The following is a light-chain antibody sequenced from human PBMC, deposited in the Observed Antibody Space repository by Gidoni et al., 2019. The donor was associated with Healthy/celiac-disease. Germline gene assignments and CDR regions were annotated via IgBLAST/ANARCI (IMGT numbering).Light chain of an antibody. V-gene: IGLV3-1*01. Sequence: SYDLTQPPSVSVSPGQTASITCSGDKLGDKYACWYQQKPGQSPVLVIYQDSNRPSGIPERFSGSNSGNTATLTISGTQATDGADYYCQAWDSSTVVFGGGTKLTVL. CDR3: QAWDSSTVV. CDR1: KLGDKY. CDR2: QDS. J-gene: IGLJ2*01.